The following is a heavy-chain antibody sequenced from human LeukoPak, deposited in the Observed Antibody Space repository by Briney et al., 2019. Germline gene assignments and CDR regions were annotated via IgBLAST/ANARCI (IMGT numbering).Heavy chain of an antibody. J-gene: IGHJ4*02. CDR3: ANLYGDYPDY. D-gene: IGHD4/OR15-4a*01. CDR1: GSTFCSYA. CDR2: INGSSGST. V-gene: IGHV3-23*01. Sequence: GGSLSLSRAASGSTFCSYAMSWVRQAPGEGVEWVSAINGSSGSTYSADTVKGRFTISRDNSKNTLYLQMNSLRAEDTAVYYCANLYGDYPDYWGQGTLVTVSS.